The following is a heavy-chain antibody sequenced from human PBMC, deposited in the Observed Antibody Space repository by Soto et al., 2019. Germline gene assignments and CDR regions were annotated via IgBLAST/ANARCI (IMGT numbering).Heavy chain of an antibody. Sequence: EVQLLESGGGLEQPGGSLRLSCAASGFTFSSYAMNWVRRAPGKGLEWVSVISGSGDSTYYADSVKGRFTISRDNSKNTLYLQMNSLRAEDTAVYYCARRGSGSYYDYWGQGTLVTVSS. CDR1: GFTFSSYA. CDR2: ISGSGDST. D-gene: IGHD1-26*01. V-gene: IGHV3-23*01. CDR3: ARRGSGSYYDY. J-gene: IGHJ4*02.